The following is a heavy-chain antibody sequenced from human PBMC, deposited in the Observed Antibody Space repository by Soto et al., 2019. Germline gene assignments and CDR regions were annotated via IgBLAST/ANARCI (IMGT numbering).Heavy chain of an antibody. D-gene: IGHD2-15*01. Sequence: SVKVSCKASVGILSTNPISWVRQAPGQGLEWMGGTGSGTGPGNHAQKFQGRLTVTADKSTSTVYMELTNLSSEDTAVYYCARRDSGGFYRFFDSWGQGTLVTVSS. CDR1: VGILSTNP. CDR2: TGSGTGPG. V-gene: IGHV1-69*06. J-gene: IGHJ4*02. CDR3: ARRDSGGFYRFFDS.